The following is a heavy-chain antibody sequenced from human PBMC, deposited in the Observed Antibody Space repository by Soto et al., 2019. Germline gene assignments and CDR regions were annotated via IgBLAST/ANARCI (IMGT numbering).Heavy chain of an antibody. J-gene: IGHJ3*02. V-gene: IGHV3-15*07. CDR2: IKSKTDGGTT. Sequence: PGGSLRLSCAASGSTFSNAWMNWVRQAPGKGLEWVGRIKSKTDGGTTDYAAPVKGRFTISRDDSKNTLYLQMNSLKTEDTAVYYCTIEYSSGWYASAFDIWGQGTMVTVSS. CDR3: TIEYSSGWYASAFDI. D-gene: IGHD6-19*01. CDR1: GSTFSNAW.